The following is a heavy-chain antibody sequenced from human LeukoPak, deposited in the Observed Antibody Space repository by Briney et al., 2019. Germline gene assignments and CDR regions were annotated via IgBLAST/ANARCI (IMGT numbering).Heavy chain of an antibody. CDR3: AKDAKPYYYDSSGYYYAGAFDI. Sequence: SGGSLRISCAASGFTFSSYAMSWVRQAPGKGLEWVSAISGSGGSTYYADSVKGRFTISRDNSKNTLHLQMNSLRAEDTAVYYCAKDAKPYYYDSSGYYYAGAFDIWGQGTMVTVSS. CDR2: ISGSGGST. V-gene: IGHV3-23*01. D-gene: IGHD3-22*01. CDR1: GFTFSSYA. J-gene: IGHJ3*02.